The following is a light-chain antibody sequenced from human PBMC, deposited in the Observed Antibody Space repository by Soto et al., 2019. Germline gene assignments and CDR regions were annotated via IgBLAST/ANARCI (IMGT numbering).Light chain of an antibody. CDR1: QSVTSN. Sequence: ESVLTQSPGSLSLSPGERATLSCRAIQSVTSNYLAWYQQKPGQAPRLLIYGASTRATGIPARFSGSGSGTEFTLTISSLQSEDFAVYLCQQYNNWPPWTFGQGTKVDIK. CDR3: QQYNNWPPWT. J-gene: IGKJ1*01. CDR2: GAS. V-gene: IGKV3-15*01.